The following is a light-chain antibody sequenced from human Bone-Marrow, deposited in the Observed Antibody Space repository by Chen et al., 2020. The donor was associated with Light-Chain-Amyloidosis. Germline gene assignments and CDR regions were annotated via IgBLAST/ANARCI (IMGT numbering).Light chain of an antibody. CDR2: RDT. V-gene: IGLV3-25*03. CDR3: QSADSSGTYEVI. CDR1: DLPTKY. J-gene: IGLJ2*01. Sequence: YELTQPPSVSVSPGQTARITCSGDDLPTKYAYWYEQKPGHAPVLVIHRDTERPSGISELFSVSSSGTTATLTICGVHAEDEADYHCQSADSSGTYEVIFGGGTKLTVL.